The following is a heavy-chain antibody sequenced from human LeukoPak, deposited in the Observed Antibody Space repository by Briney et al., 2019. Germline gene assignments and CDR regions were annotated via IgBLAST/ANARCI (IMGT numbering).Heavy chain of an antibody. Sequence: GGSLRLSCAASGFSFSDYYMTWIRQAPGKGLEWVSYIVGRTTYYADSVRGRFTISRDNAKNSLYLQMNSLRAEDTAVYYCARHVVALGFDYWGQGTLVTVSS. J-gene: IGHJ4*02. CDR3: ARHVVALGFDY. CDR1: GFSFSDYY. CDR2: IVGRTT. D-gene: IGHD3-22*01. V-gene: IGHV3-11*04.